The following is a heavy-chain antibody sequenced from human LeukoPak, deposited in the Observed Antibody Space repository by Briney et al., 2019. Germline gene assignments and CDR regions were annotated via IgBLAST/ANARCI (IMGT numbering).Heavy chain of an antibody. CDR3: ARALAQYCSGGTCYSGFFQY. J-gene: IGHJ1*01. V-gene: IGHV4-59*12. CDR2: MYNSGST. CDR1: GGSISSYY. D-gene: IGHD2-15*01. Sequence: SETLSLTCTVSGGSISSYYWSWIRQPPGKGLEWIGYMYNSGSTNYNPSLKSRVTISVDTSKNQFSLKLSSVTAADTAVYYCARALAQYCSGGTCYSGFFQYWGQGTLVTVSS.